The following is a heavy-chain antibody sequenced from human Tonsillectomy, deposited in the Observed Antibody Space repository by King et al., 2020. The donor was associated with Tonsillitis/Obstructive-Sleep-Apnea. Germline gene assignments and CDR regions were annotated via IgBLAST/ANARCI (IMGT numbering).Heavy chain of an antibody. J-gene: IGHJ5*02. Sequence: QLQESGPGLVKPSQTLSLTCTVSGGSISSGGYYWSWIRQHPGKGLEWIGYIYYSGSTYYNPSLKSRVTISVETSKNQFSLKLGSVTAADTAVYYCASLLRYFDWLGAGWWFDPWGQGTLVTVSS. D-gene: IGHD3-9*01. CDR3: ASLLRYFDWLGAGWWFDP. CDR2: IYYSGST. V-gene: IGHV4-31*03. CDR1: GGSISSGGYY.